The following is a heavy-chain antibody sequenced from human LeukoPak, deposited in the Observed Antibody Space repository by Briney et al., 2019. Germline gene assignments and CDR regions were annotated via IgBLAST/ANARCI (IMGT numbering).Heavy chain of an antibody. V-gene: IGHV3-7*05. D-gene: IGHD3-9*01. CDR1: GFIFSNYW. CDR3: ATISQRSLDP. CDR2: IKQDGREQ. J-gene: IGHJ5*02. Sequence: PGGSLRLSCTATGFIFSNYWMSWVRQAPGKGLEWVANIKQDGREQFYVGSLKGRFTISRDNAKNSLYLQMNSLRAEDTAMYYCATISQRSLDPWGQGTLVTVSS.